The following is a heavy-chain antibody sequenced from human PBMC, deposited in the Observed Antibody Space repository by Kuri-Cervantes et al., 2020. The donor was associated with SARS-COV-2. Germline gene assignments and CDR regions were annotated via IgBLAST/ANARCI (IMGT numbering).Heavy chain of an antibody. CDR3: TRYIGGYYYYGMDV. J-gene: IGHJ6*02. CDR2: VSWNGSRT. CDR1: GFTFSNSD. Sequence: GESLKISCAASGFTFSNSDMNWVHQAPGKGLEWVSGVSWNGSRTHYADSVKGRFIISRDNSRNTLYLQTNSLRAEDTAVYYCTRYIGGYYYYGMDVWGQGTTVTVSS. V-gene: IGHV3-35*01. D-gene: IGHD1-26*01.